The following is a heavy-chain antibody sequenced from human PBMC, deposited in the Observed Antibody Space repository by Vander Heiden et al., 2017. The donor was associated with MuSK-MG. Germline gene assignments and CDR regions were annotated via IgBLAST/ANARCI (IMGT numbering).Heavy chain of an antibody. CDR2: ISGSGGST. J-gene: IGHJ4*02. CDR1: GFTFRRYA. V-gene: IGHV3-23*01. Sequence: EVQLLESGGGLVQPGGSLRLSCAASGFTFRRYAMGLVRQAPRKGLGGVSAISGSGGSTYYADAVKGRFTISRDNSKNTMYLQMKRMRAEDTAVYYYTIAGASRRDYFDYWGQGTLVTVSS. CDR3: TIAGASRRDYFDY.